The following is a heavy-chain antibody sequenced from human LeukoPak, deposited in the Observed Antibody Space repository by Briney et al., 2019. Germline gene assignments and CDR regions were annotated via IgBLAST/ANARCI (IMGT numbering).Heavy chain of an antibody. CDR3: ARAQSYYVTGAFDI. Sequence: GGPLRLSCAASGFTFDDYAMHWVRQAPGKGLEWVSGISWNSGSIGYADSVKGRFTISRDNAKNSLYLQMNSLRAEDTALYYCARAQSYYVTGAFDIWGQGTMVTVSS. CDR1: GFTFDDYA. J-gene: IGHJ3*02. CDR2: ISWNSGSI. V-gene: IGHV3-9*01. D-gene: IGHD3-10*01.